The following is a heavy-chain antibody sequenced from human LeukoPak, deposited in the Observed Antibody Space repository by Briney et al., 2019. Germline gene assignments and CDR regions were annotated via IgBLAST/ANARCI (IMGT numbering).Heavy chain of an antibody. J-gene: IGHJ3*02. CDR1: GGSFSGYY. CDR2: INHSGST. V-gene: IGHV4-34*01. Sequence: SETLSLTCAVYGGSFSGYYWSWIRQPPGKGLEWIGEINHSGSTNYNPSLKSRVTISVDKSKNQFSLKLSSVTAADTAVYYCARTRRSMGAFDIWGQGTMVTVSS. CDR3: ARTRRSMGAFDI.